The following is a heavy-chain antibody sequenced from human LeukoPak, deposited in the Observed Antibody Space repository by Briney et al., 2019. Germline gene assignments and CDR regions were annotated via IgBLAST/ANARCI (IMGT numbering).Heavy chain of an antibody. D-gene: IGHD6-6*01. V-gene: IGHV4-59*01. CDR3: ARTTIAARRYMDV. Sequence: SETLSLTCTVSGGSISSYYWSWIRQPPGKGLEWIGYIYYSGSTNYNPSLKSRVTISVDTSKNQFSLKLSSVTAADTAVYYCARTTIAARRYMDVWGKETTDTVSS. CDR2: IYYSGST. J-gene: IGHJ6*03. CDR1: GGSISSYY.